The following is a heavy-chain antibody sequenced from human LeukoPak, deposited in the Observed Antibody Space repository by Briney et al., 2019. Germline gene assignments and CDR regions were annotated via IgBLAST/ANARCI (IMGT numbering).Heavy chain of an antibody. CDR3: ARARGYSSGFDY. V-gene: IGHV3-23*01. CDR1: GFTFSSYG. CDR2: ISGSGGST. Sequence: PGGSLRLSCAASGFTFSSYGMSWVRQAPGKGLEWVSAISGSGGSTYYADSVKGRFTISRDNAKNSLYLQMNSLRAEDTAVYYCARARGYSSGFDYWGQGTLVTVSS. J-gene: IGHJ4*02. D-gene: IGHD6-19*01.